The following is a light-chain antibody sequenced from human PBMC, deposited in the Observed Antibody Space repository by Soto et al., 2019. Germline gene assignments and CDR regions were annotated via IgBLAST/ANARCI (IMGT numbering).Light chain of an antibody. CDR2: DAS. J-gene: IGKJ1*01. CDR3: QQYGSSGT. V-gene: IGKV3-15*01. Sequence: EIVMTQPPSTLSVSPGERATLSCRASQSVSSNFAWYQQKPGQAPRLLIYDASTRTTGIPARFSGSGSGTDFTLTISRLEPEDFAVYYCQQYGSSGTFGQGTKVDI. CDR1: QSVSSN.